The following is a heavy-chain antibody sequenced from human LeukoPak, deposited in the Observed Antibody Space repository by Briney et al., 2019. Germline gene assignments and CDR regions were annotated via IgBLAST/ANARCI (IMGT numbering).Heavy chain of an antibody. Sequence: GSVRVSCTASGYSFTDYYMHWVRQAPGKGLEWMGWINTNSGGTNSAQKIEGRVTMTRDTSITTVYMEVSWLTSDDTAIYYCARADRLHGGPYLIGPWGQGTLVTVSS. CDR3: ARADRLHGGPYLIGP. CDR1: GYSFTDYY. D-gene: IGHD2-21*01. V-gene: IGHV1-2*02. CDR2: INTNSGGT. J-gene: IGHJ5*02.